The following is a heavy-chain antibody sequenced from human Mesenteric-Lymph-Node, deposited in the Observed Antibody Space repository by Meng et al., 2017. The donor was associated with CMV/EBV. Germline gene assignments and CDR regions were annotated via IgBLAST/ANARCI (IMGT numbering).Heavy chain of an antibody. V-gene: IGHV3-23*01. D-gene: IGHD5-12*01. CDR2: ISGSGGST. CDR1: GFTFSSYA. CDR3: ARAGVATTTPRGYFDY. Sequence: GESLKISCAASGFTFSSYAMSWVRQAPGKGLEWVSAISGSGGSTYYADSVKGRFTISRDNSKNTLYLQMNSLRAEDTAVYYCARAGVATTTPRGYFDYWGQGTRVTVSS. J-gene: IGHJ4*02.